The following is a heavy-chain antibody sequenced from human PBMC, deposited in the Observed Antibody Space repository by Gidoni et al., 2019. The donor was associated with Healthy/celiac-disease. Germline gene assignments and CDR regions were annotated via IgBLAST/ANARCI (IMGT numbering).Heavy chain of an antibody. CDR2: ISSSSSYI. CDR1: GFTFSSYS. J-gene: IGHJ6*03. Sequence: EVQLVESGGGLVKPGGSLRLACAASGFTFSSYSMNWVRQAPGQGLEWVSSISSSSSYIFYADSMKGRFTISRDNAKNSLYLQMNSQRAEDTAVYYCARDGDPGIEPYYYYYMDVWGKGTTVTVSS. CDR3: ARDGDPGIEPYYYYYMDV. D-gene: IGHD1-1*01. V-gene: IGHV3-21*01.